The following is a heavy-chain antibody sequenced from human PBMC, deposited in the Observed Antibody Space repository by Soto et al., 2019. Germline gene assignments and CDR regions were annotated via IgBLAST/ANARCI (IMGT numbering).Heavy chain of an antibody. J-gene: IGHJ4*02. CDR3: AREDFYGSGSYSH. Sequence: QVQLVQSGAEVKKPGASVKVSCKASGYTFTSHNINWVRQATGQGLEWVGWMNPSTGNTGFAQQFQCRVATTSSTSSSTAYMELSSLPSDDTAVYFCAREDFYGSGSYSHWGQGTLVTVAS. CDR1: GYTFTSHN. V-gene: IGHV1-8*01. D-gene: IGHD3-10*01. CDR2: MNPSTGNT.